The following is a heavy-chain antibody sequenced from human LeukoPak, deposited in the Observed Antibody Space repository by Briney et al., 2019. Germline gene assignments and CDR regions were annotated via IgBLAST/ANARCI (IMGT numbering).Heavy chain of an antibody. CDR1: GVSISSYY. V-gene: IGHV4-59*01. Sequence: SETLSLTCTVSGVSISSYYWSWIRQPPGKGLEWIGYIYYSGSTNYNPSLKSRVTISVDTSKNQFSLKLSSVTAADTAVYYCARDGSYDSSGQPWGQGTLVTVSS. J-gene: IGHJ5*02. D-gene: IGHD3-22*01. CDR2: IYYSGST. CDR3: ARDGSYDSSGQP.